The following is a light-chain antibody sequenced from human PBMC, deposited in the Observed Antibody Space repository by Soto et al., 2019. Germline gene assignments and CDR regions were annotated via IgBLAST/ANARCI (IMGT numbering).Light chain of an antibody. CDR1: SSDVGGYNY. CDR2: EVN. V-gene: IGLV2-8*01. CDR3: SSYAGSSNV. Sequence: QSALTQPPSASGSPGQSVAISCTGTSSDVGGYNYVSWYQQHPGKAPKLMIYEVNKRPSGVPDRFSGSKSGNTASLTVSGLQAEDEADYYCSSYAGSSNVFGXXXXLTVL. J-gene: IGLJ1*01.